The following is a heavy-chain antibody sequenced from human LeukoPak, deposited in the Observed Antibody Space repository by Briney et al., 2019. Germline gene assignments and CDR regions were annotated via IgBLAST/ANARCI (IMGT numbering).Heavy chain of an antibody. Sequence: GASVKVSCKASGYTFTSYGISWVRQAPGQGLEWMGWISAYNGNTNYAQKLQGRVTMTTDTSTSTAYMELRSLRSDDTAVYYCARDPPGIAVAGEGDYWGQGTLVTVSS. CDR2: ISAYNGNT. CDR3: ARDPPGIAVAGEGDY. V-gene: IGHV1-18*01. D-gene: IGHD6-19*01. J-gene: IGHJ4*02. CDR1: GYTFTSYG.